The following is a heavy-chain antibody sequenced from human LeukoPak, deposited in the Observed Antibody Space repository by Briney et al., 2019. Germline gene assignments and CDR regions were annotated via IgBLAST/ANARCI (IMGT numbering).Heavy chain of an antibody. D-gene: IGHD6-13*01. CDR1: GFTFSSYG. V-gene: IGHV3-30*02. J-gene: IGHJ4*02. Sequence: PGGSLRLSCAASGFTFSSYGMHWVRQAPGKGLEWVAFIRYDGSNKYYADSVKGRFTISRDNSKNTLYLQMNSLRAEDTAVYYCAKVVQQPNSTYWGQGTLVTVSS. CDR2: IRYDGSNK. CDR3: AKVVQQPNSTY.